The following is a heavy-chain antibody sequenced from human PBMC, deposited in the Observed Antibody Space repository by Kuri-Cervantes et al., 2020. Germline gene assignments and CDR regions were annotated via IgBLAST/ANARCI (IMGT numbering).Heavy chain of an antibody. CDR3: ARRVAVAGMASDWFDP. J-gene: IGHJ5*02. D-gene: IGHD6-19*01. Sequence: SGPTLVKPTETLTLTCTVSGFSLSNARMGVSWIRQPPGKALEWLAHIFSNDEKAYSTSLKSRLTISKDTSNSQVVLTITNMDPVETATYYCARRVAVAGMASDWFDPWGQGTLVTVSS. V-gene: IGHV2-26*01. CDR2: IFSNDEK. CDR1: GFSLSNARMG.